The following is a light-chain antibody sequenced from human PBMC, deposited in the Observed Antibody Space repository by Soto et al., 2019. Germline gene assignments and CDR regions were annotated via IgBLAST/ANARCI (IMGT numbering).Light chain of an antibody. Sequence: EIVLTQSPGTLSLSPGERATLSCRASQTISSSFLAWFQQKPGQAPWLLIYRASRRAPGIPDRFSGSGSWTDFTLTISRLEPEDFAVYYCHQFGSSHLDTFGPGTKVEIK. CDR3: HQFGSSHLDT. CDR1: QTISSSF. V-gene: IGKV3-20*01. CDR2: RAS. J-gene: IGKJ3*01.